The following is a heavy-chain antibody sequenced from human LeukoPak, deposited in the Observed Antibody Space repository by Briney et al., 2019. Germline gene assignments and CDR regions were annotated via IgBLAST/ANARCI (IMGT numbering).Heavy chain of an antibody. CDR1: GFTFDDHA. J-gene: IGHJ4*02. CDR2: ISWNSGSI. Sequence: GGSLRLSCAASGFTFDDHAMHWVRQAPGKGLEWVSGISWNSGSIGYADSVKGRFTISRDNAKNSLYLQMNSLRAEDTALYYCAKDSSGWSTLEDWGQGTLVTVSS. D-gene: IGHD6-13*01. CDR3: AKDSSGWSTLED. V-gene: IGHV3-9*01.